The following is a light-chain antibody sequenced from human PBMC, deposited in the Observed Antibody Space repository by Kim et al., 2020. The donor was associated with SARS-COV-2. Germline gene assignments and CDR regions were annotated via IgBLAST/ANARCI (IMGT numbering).Light chain of an antibody. V-gene: IGKV3-20*01. Sequence: LSPGESATLSCRASQSIRSTYLAWYQQKPGQAPRLLIYGASSRATGIPDRFSGSGSETDFTLTISRLEPEDFAVYYCQQYGDSQYTFGQGTKLEIK. CDR3: QQYGDSQYT. CDR1: QSIRSTY. CDR2: GAS. J-gene: IGKJ2*01.